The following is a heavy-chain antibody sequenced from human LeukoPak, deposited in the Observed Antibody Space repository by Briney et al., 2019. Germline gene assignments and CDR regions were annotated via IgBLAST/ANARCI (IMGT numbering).Heavy chain of an antibody. CDR3: ATKSGYCSSTSCYYYYYYMDV. V-gene: IGHV1-69*02. CDR1: GGTFSSYT. Sequence: KVSCKASGGTFSSYTISWVRQAPGQGLEWMGRIIPILGIANYAQKLQGRVTITADKSTSTAYMELSSLRSEDTAVYYCATKSGYCSSTSCYYYYYYMDVWGKGTTVTVSS. J-gene: IGHJ6*03. D-gene: IGHD2-2*01. CDR2: IIPILGIA.